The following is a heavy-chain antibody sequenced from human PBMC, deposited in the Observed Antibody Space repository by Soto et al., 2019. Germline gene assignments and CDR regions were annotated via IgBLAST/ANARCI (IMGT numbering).Heavy chain of an antibody. D-gene: IGHD5-12*01. Sequence: GGSLRLSCTASGFTFGDYAMSWFRQAPGKGLEWVGFIRSKAYGGTTEYAASVKGRFTISRDDSKSIAYLQMNSLKTEDTAVYYCTRADGSGYDLPYFDYWGQGTLVTVSS. CDR2: IRSKAYGGTT. CDR1: GFTFGDYA. CDR3: TRADGSGYDLPYFDY. J-gene: IGHJ4*02. V-gene: IGHV3-49*03.